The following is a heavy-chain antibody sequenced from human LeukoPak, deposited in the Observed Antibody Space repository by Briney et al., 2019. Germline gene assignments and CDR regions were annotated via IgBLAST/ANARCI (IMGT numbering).Heavy chain of an antibody. CDR2: ISGDGVST. J-gene: IGHJ4*02. CDR1: GLPIGDFA. Sequence: GGSLRLSCVASGLPIGDFAMHWVRQAPGQGLEWVSLISGDGVSTFFADSVKGRFSISRDSSKNSLFLEMSSLRTEDTAMYYCARESGKFDYWGQGTLVAVSS. CDR3: ARESGKFDY. V-gene: IGHV3-43*02.